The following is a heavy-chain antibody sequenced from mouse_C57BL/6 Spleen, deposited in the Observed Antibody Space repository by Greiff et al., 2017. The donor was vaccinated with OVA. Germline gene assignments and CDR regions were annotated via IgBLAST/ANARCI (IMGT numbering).Heavy chain of an antibody. V-gene: IGHV1-52*01. D-gene: IGHD2-5*01. Sequence: QVQLQQPGAELVRPGSSVKLSCKASGYTFTSYWMHWVKQRPIQGLEWIGNIDPSDSETHYSQKFKDKATLTVDKSSSTAYMQLSSLTSEDSAVYYCARDSNYWYFDVWGTGTTVTVSS. J-gene: IGHJ1*03. CDR3: ARDSNYWYFDV. CDR2: IDPSDSET. CDR1: GYTFTSYW.